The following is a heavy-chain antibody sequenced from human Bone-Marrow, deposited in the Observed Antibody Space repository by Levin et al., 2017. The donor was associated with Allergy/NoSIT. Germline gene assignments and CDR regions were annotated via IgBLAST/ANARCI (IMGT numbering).Heavy chain of an antibody. CDR3: ARGDYGDYQIGKFSH. J-gene: IGHJ1*01. D-gene: IGHD4-17*01. V-gene: IGHV1-69*13. Sequence: SVKVSCKASGGTFSSYVISWVRQAPGQGLEWMRNIIPIFGTTDYAQKFQGSITITADESATTAYMELRSLRSGDTAVYYCARGDYGDYQIGKFSHWGQGTLVTVSS. CDR1: GGTFSSYV. CDR2: IIPIFGTT.